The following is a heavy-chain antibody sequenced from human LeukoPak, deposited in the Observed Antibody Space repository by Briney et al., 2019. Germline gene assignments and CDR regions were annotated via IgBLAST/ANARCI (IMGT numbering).Heavy chain of an antibody. CDR1: GFTFSDYY. J-gene: IGHJ4*02. D-gene: IGHD2-2*02. CDR3: ARSLVVPAAIADY. CDR2: ISIIGRTR. V-gene: IGHV3-11*01. Sequence: RAGGSLRLACAASGFTFSDYYMSWIRQAPGKWLEWVSYISIIGRTRYYAASVKGRFTISSDNAKNSLYLQMNSLRAEDTAVYYCARSLVVPAAIADYWGQGTLVTVSS.